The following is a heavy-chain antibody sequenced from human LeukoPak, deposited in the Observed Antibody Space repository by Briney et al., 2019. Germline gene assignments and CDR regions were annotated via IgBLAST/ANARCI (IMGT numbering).Heavy chain of an antibody. CDR1: GYSISSGYY. CDR3: ARGIWSGYSSD. CDR2: IYHSGST. V-gene: IGHV4-38-2*02. Sequence: SETLSLTCTVSGYSISSGYYWGWIRQPPGKGLEWIGSIYHSGSTYYNPSLKSRVTISVDTSKNQFSLKLSSVTAADTAVYYCARGIWSGYSSDWGQGTLVTVSS. D-gene: IGHD3-3*01. J-gene: IGHJ4*02.